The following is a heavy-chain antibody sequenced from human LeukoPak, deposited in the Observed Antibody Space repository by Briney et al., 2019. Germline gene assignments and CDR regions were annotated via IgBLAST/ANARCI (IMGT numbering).Heavy chain of an antibody. CDR1: GFSFSDYG. CDR2: ITDDGSDK. J-gene: IGHJ4*02. V-gene: IGHV3-30*18. CDR3: AKVGGRSWFYFDN. D-gene: IGHD6-13*01. Sequence: GGSLRLSCAASGFSFSDYGMDWVRQAPGKGLEWVAVITDDGSDKYYTDSVKGRFSISRDNSKNTLYLQMNSLRPEDTAMYYCAKVGGRSWFYFDNWGQGTVVTVSS.